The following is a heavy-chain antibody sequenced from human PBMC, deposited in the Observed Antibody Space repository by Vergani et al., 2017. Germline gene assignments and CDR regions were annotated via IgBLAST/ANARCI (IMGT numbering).Heavy chain of an antibody. J-gene: IGHJ6*03. D-gene: IGHD6-13*01. Sequence: QVQLQESGPGLVKPSETLSLTCTVSGGSISSYYWSWIRQPPGKGLEWIGYIYYSGSTNYNPSLKSRVTISVDTSKNQFSLKLSSVTAADTAVYYCARARGIAAVDYYYYYMDVWGKGP. V-gene: IGHV4-59*01. CDR3: ARARGIAAVDYYYYYMDV. CDR2: IYYSGST. CDR1: GGSISSYY.